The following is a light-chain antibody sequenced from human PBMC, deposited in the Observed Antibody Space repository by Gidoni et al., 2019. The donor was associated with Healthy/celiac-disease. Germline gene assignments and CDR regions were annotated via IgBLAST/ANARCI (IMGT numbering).Light chain of an antibody. CDR3: QQYGSSRT. V-gene: IGKV3-20*01. J-gene: IGKJ4*01. Sequence: EIVLTQSPGTLSLSPGERATLSSRASQSVSSSYLSWYQQKPGQAPRLIIYGATRRATGIPNRCSGSGSGTDFTLTISRLEPEDVAVYCCQQYGSSRTFGGGTKVEIK. CDR1: QSVSSSY. CDR2: GAT.